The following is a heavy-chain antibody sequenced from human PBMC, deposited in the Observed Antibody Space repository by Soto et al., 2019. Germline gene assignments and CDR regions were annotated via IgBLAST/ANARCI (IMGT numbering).Heavy chain of an antibody. D-gene: IGHD3-10*01. CDR2: IYYSGST. V-gene: IGHV4-59*08. CDR1: GGSISSYY. CDR3: ARTHYGSRSYYGDYYGKDV. J-gene: IGHJ6*02. Sequence: PSETLSLTCTVSGGSISSYYWSWIRQPPGKGLEWIGYIYYSGSTNYNPSLKSRVTISVDTSKNQFSLKLSSVTAADTAVYYCARTHYGSRSYYGDYYGKDVWGQGTTVTVSS.